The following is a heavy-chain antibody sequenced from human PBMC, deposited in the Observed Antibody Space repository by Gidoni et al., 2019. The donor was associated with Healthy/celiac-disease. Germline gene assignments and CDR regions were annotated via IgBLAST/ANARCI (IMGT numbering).Heavy chain of an antibody. D-gene: IGHD2-15*01. Sequence: EVQLLESGGGLVQPGGSLRLSCAASGFTFSSYAMSWVRQAPGKGLEWVSAISGSGGSTYYADSVKGRFTISRDNFKNTLYLQMNSLRAEDTAVYYCAKDVVVAASHYYYGMDVWGQGTTVTVSS. CDR3: AKDVVVAASHYYYGMDV. CDR2: ISGSGGST. CDR1: GFTFSSYA. J-gene: IGHJ6*02. V-gene: IGHV3-23*01.